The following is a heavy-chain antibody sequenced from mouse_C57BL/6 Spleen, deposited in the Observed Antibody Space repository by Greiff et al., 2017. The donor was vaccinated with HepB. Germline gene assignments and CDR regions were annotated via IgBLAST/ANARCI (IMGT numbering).Heavy chain of an antibody. J-gene: IGHJ4*01. CDR2: IDPSDSYT. Sequence: QVQLQQSGAELVKPGASVKLSCKASGYTFTSYWMQWVKQRPGQGLEWIGEIDPSDSYTNYNQKFKGKATLTVDTSSSTAYMQLSSLTSEDSAVYYCARSDYGSSPSYAMDYWGQGTSVTVSS. CDR3: ARSDYGSSPSYAMDY. V-gene: IGHV1-50*01. D-gene: IGHD1-1*01. CDR1: GYTFTSYW.